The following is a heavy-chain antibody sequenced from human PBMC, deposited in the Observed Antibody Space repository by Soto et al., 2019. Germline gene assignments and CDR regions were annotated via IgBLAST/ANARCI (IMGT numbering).Heavy chain of an antibody. Sequence: QVQLQQWGAGLLKPSETLSLTCAVYGGAFSGYYWSWIRQPPGKGLEGLGEINHSGSTNYNPSLTSRATISVDTSKNHFSLQLSSVTAADTAVYYCARALGYCSSTSCYPWFDPWGQGTLVTVSS. V-gene: IGHV4-34*01. J-gene: IGHJ5*02. CDR3: ARALGYCSSTSCYPWFDP. D-gene: IGHD2-2*01. CDR1: GGAFSGYY. CDR2: INHSGST.